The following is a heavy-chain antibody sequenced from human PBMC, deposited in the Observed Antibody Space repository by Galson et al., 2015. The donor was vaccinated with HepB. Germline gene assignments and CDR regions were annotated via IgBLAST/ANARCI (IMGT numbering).Heavy chain of an antibody. V-gene: IGHV5-10-1*01. Sequence: QSGAEVKKPGESLRISCKGSGYSFTSYWISWVRQMPGKGLEWMGRIDPSDSYTNYSPSFQGHVTISADKSISTAYLQWSSLKASDTAMYYCARPGAYYYDSSGYYPLGYWGQGTLVTVSS. J-gene: IGHJ4*02. CDR2: IDPSDSYT. D-gene: IGHD3-22*01. CDR1: GYSFTSYW. CDR3: ARPGAYYYDSSGYYPLGY.